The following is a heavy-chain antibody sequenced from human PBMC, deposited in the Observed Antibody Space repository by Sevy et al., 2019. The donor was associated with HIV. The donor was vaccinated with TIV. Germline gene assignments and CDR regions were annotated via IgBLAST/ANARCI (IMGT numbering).Heavy chain of an antibody. CDR3: ARDSCSGGVGCLFGYFDV. CDR2: INPKSGST. Sequence: ASVKVSCEASGYTLTDYHIHWVRPAPGQGLEWMGYINPKSGSTRYAEKFQGRVTITRDTSISTVYIKWSSLQSDDTAVYYCARDSCSGGVGCLFGYFDVWGRGSLVTVSS. CDR1: GYTLTDYH. D-gene: IGHD2-15*01. V-gene: IGHV1-2*02. J-gene: IGHJ2*01.